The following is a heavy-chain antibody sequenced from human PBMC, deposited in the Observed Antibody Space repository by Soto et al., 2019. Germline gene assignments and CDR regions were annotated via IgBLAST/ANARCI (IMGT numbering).Heavy chain of an antibody. D-gene: IGHD5-12*01. V-gene: IGHV3-23*01. Sequence: EVQLLESGGHLVHPGGSLRLSCAASGFTFSNYAMIWIRQVPGKGLQWVSGLYGSGGGIHYAESVKDRFTISRDNSAYAVYLQMNNLRVEDSAIYYCAKDAVSRDGVWLAHDWGQGTVVTVSS. CDR1: GFTFSNYA. CDR2: LYGSGGGI. J-gene: IGHJ4*02. CDR3: AKDAVSRDGVWLAHD.